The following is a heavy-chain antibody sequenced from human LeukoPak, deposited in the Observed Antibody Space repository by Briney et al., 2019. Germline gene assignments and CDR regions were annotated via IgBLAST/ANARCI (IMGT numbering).Heavy chain of an antibody. J-gene: IGHJ3*02. Sequence: GGSLRLSCAASGFTFSSYAMHWVRQAPGKGLEWVAVISYDGSNKYYADSVKGRFTISRDNSKNTLYLQMNSLRAEDTAVHYCARGGRAAYCGGDCLLDAFDIWGQGTMVTVSS. CDR3: ARGGRAAYCGGDCLLDAFDI. CDR1: GFTFSSYA. CDR2: ISYDGSNK. D-gene: IGHD2-21*02. V-gene: IGHV3-30-3*01.